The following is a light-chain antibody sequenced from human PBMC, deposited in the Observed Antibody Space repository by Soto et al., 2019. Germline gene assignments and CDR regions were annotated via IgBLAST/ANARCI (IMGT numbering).Light chain of an antibody. CDR1: SSDVGGYNY. CDR2: DVS. J-gene: IGLJ2*01. CDR3: CAYAGSYTFDVV. Sequence: QSALTQPRSVSGSPGQSVTISCTGTSSDVGGYNYVSWYQQHPGKAPKLIIYDVSERPSGVPDRFSGSKSGNMASLTISGLQAEDEAEYYCCAYAGSYTFDVVFGGGTKRTVL. V-gene: IGLV2-11*01.